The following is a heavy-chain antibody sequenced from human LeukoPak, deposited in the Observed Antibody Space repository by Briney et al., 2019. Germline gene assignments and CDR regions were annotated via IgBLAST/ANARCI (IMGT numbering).Heavy chain of an antibody. CDR1: GYTFTGYY. D-gene: IGHD7-27*01. CDR3: APGPGWFDP. Sequence: GASVKVSCKXSGYTFTGYYMHWVRQAPGQGLEWMGRINPNSGGTNYSQKFQGRVTMTRDTSISTAYMELSRLTSDDTAVYYCAPGPGWFDPWGQGTLVTVSS. CDR2: INPNSGGT. J-gene: IGHJ5*02. V-gene: IGHV1-2*06.